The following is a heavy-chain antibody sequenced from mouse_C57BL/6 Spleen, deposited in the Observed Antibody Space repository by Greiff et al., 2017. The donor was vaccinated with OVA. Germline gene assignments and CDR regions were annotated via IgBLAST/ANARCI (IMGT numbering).Heavy chain of an antibody. CDR2: INPNNGGT. Sequence: VQLQQSGPELVKPGASVKIPCKASGYTFTDYNMDWVKQSHGKSLEWIGDINPNNGGTIYNQKFKGKATLTVDKSSSTAYMELRSLTSEDTAVYYCARSDSNYVRYAMDYWGQGTSVTVSS. J-gene: IGHJ4*01. CDR1: GYTFTDYN. CDR3: ARSDSNYVRYAMDY. V-gene: IGHV1-18*01. D-gene: IGHD2-5*01.